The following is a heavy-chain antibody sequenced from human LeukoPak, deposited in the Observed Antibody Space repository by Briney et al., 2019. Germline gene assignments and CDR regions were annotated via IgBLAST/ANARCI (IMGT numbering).Heavy chain of an antibody. V-gene: IGHV3-23*01. Sequence: GGSLRLSCAASRFTLGGYGMSWLRQAPGKGLEWVSSISGSGGSTHYADSVKGRFTISRDNSKNALFLQMNSLRAEDTAVYYCAKDRDEGFGELLPVVFDYWGQGTRVTVSS. CDR2: ISGSGGST. D-gene: IGHD3-10*01. CDR3: AKDRDEGFGELLPVVFDY. CDR1: RFTLGGYG. J-gene: IGHJ4*02.